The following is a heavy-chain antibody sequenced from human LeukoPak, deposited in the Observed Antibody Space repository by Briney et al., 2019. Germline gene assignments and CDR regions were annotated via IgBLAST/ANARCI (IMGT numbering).Heavy chain of an antibody. D-gene: IGHD3-22*01. V-gene: IGHV3-7*01. CDR2: MNIDGSEK. Sequence: GGSLRLSCAASGFTFISYWMGWVRQAPGKRPEWVANMNIDGSEKYYADSVKGRFTISRDNARNSVYLQMNGLRVEDTAVYYCAKEGYDSSGYYHWFDPWGQGTLVTVSS. CDR1: GFTFISYW. J-gene: IGHJ5*02. CDR3: AKEGYDSSGYYHWFDP.